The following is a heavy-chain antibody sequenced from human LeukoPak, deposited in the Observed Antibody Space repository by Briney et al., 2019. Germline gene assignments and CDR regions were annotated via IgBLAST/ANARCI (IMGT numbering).Heavy chain of an antibody. D-gene: IGHD3-22*01. CDR2: INSDGINT. V-gene: IGHV3-74*01. CDR3: ARDLGQYYDTSDNWFDP. Sequence: GGSLRLSCAASGFTFDDYAMHWVRQAPGKGVVWVSRINSDGINTSYADSVKGRFTISRDNAKNTLNLQMNSLRAEDTAVYYCARDLGQYYDTSDNWFDPWGQGTLVTVSS. J-gene: IGHJ5*02. CDR1: GFTFDDYA.